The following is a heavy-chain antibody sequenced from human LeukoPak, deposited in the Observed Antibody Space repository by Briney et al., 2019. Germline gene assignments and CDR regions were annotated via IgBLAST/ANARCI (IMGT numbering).Heavy chain of an antibody. D-gene: IGHD1-26*01. CDR3: ARQEVKVVGATAARSDYYYYMDV. V-gene: IGHV5-51*01. Sequence: GESLKISCKGSGYSFTTYWIGWVRQMPGKGLEWMGIIYPGDSHIRYSPSFQGQVTISADKSISTAYLRWSSLKASDTAMYYCARQEVKVVGATAARSDYYYYMDVWGKGTTVTVSS. CDR2: IYPGDSHI. CDR1: GYSFTTYW. J-gene: IGHJ6*03.